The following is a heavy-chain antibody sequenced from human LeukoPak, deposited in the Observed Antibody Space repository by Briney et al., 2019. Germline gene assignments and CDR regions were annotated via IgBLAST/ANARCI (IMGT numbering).Heavy chain of an antibody. CDR2: INPISGGT. V-gene: IGHV1-2*02. CDR3: ARPISGPLSFWAFDV. J-gene: IGHJ3*01. Sequence: PSVKVSCKTFGYTFTDYYMQWVRQAHGQGLEWVGWINPISGGTNYAQNFQARVTMTRDTSINTAYMELSSLTSDDTAVYYCARPISGPLSFWAFDVWGQGTMVTVSS. D-gene: IGHD3-10*01. CDR1: GYTFTDYY.